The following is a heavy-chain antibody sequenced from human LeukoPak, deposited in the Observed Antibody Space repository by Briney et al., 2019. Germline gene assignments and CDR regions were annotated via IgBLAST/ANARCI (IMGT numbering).Heavy chain of an antibody. CDR3: AKAVGPYYDDSSGYYKSYYFDY. J-gene: IGHJ4*02. Sequence: GGSLRLSCAASGFTFSSYAMSWVRQASGKGLEWVSAISGSGGSTYYADSVEGRFTLSRDNSKNTLYLQMNSLRGEGTAVIYCAKAVGPYYDDSSGYYKSYYFDYWGQGTLVTASS. D-gene: IGHD3-22*01. CDR1: GFTFSSYA. CDR2: ISGSGGST. V-gene: IGHV3-23*01.